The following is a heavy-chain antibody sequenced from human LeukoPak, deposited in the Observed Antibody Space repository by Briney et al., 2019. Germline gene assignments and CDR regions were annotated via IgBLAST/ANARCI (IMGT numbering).Heavy chain of an antibody. V-gene: IGHV4-59*01. CDR3: VGEKSFFGEAI. CDR2: MFYSGTT. Sequence: SETLSLTCTVSGDSITTYYWNWVRQPPGKGLEWIGHMFYSGTTSYNPSLKSRVAISVDTFKSRVSLTVTSVTAADTAVYYCVGEKSFFGEAIWSQGTLVTVSS. J-gene: IGHJ3*02. CDR1: GDSITTYY. D-gene: IGHD3-10*01.